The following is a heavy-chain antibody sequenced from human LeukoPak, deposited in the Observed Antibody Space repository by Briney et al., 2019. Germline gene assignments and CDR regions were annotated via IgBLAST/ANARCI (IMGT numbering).Heavy chain of an antibody. CDR3: AREPSHCSGGSCYSGSFDY. J-gene: IGHJ4*02. CDR1: GGSISSYY. D-gene: IGHD2-15*01. CDR2: IYYSGST. V-gene: IGHV4-59*01. Sequence: PSETLSLTCTVSGGSISSYYWSWIRQPPGKGLEWIGYIYYSGSTNYNPSLKSRVTISVDTSKNQFSLKMSYVTAADKAVYYCAREPSHCSGGSCYSGSFDYWGQGTLVTVSS.